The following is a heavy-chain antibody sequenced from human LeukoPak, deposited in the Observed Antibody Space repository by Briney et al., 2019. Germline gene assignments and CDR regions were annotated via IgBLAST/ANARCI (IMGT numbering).Heavy chain of an antibody. V-gene: IGHV5-51*01. D-gene: IGHD3-10*01. CDR1: GYSFTSYW. CDR3: ARSQADRYYGSGSPDAFDI. Sequence: GESLKISCKGSGYSFTSYWIGWVRQMPGKGLEWMGIIYPGDSDTRYSPSFQGQVTISADKSISTAYLQWSSLKASDTAMYYCARSQADRYYGSGSPDAFDIWGQGTMVAVSS. CDR2: IYPGDSDT. J-gene: IGHJ3*02.